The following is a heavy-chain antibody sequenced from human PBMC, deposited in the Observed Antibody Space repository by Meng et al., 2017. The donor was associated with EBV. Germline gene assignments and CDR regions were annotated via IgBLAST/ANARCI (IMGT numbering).Heavy chain of an antibody. D-gene: IGHD3-10*01. CDR3: ASESGRGYTPDY. V-gene: IGHV1-69*01. Sequence: QVPLVQSAAWVKKPGSSVKVSCKTSGGPFRYYAISWVRQAPGQGLEWLGGFLPRLGAPNYAQKFHGRVKITADESTSTHYMDLSSLRSEDTAIYYCASESGRGYTPDYWGQGTLVTVSS. CDR2: FLPRLGAP. CDR1: GGPFRYYA. J-gene: IGHJ4*02.